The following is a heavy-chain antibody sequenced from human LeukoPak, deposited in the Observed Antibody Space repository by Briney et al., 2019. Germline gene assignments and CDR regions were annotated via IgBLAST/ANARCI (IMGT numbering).Heavy chain of an antibody. J-gene: IGHJ4*02. CDR3: AMRSYSKEWPFDY. Sequence: SETLSLTCAVYGGSFSGYYWSWIRQPPGKGLEWIGEINHSGSTNYNPSLKSRVTISVDTSKNQFSLKLSSVTAADTAVYYCAMRSYSKEWPFDYWGQGTLVTVSS. CDR2: INHSGST. D-gene: IGHD3-3*01. CDR1: GGSFSGYY. V-gene: IGHV4-34*01.